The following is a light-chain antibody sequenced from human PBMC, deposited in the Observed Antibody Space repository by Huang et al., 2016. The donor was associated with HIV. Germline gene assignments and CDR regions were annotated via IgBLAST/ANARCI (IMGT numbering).Light chain of an antibody. CDR2: GAS. CDR3: QQYNNWPFT. Sequence: ERVMTQSPVTLSVSPGERATFSCRASQSISSKLAWYQQKPGQAPSLLIYGASTRATGIPASFSGSGSGTEFTLTISSLQSEDFAVYYCQQYNNWPFTFGPGTRVDIK. CDR1: QSISSK. J-gene: IGKJ3*01. V-gene: IGKV3-15*01.